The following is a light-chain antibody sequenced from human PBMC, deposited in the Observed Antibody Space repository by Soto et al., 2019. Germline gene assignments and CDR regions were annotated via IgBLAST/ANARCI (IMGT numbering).Light chain of an antibody. CDR1: SSDVGGYNY. Sequence: QSALTQPASVSGSPGQSITISCTGTSSDVGGYNYVSWYQQHPGKAPKLMIYEVSNRPSGVSNRFSGSKSGNTASLTISGLQAEDEADYYCNSYTTNSHWVFGGGTKLTVL. J-gene: IGLJ3*02. V-gene: IGLV2-14*01. CDR2: EVS. CDR3: NSYTTNSHWV.